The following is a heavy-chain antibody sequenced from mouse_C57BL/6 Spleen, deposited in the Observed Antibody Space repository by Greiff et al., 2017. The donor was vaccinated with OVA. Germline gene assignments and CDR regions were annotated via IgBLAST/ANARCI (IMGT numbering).Heavy chain of an antibody. V-gene: IGHV1-22*01. CDR3: ASEGNYGSSYGFAY. D-gene: IGHD1-1*01. J-gene: IGHJ3*01. CDR1: GYTFTDYN. Sequence: EVKLQESGPELVKPGASVKMSCKASGYTFTDYNMHWVKQSHGKSLEWIGYINPNNGGTSYNQKFKGKATLTVNKSSSTAYMELRSLTSEDSAVYYGASEGNYGSSYGFAYWGQGTLVTVSA. CDR2: INPNNGGT.